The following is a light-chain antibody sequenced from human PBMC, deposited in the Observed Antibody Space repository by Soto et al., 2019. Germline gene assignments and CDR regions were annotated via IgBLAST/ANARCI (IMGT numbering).Light chain of an antibody. CDR1: SSDVGGYNY. V-gene: IGLV2-14*01. CDR3: SSYTSSNTLV. Sequence: QSVLTQPASVSGSPGQSITISCTGTSSDVGGYNYVSWYQQHPGKAPKVMIYEVSNRPSGLSDRFSGSKSGNTASLTISGLQAEDEADYYCSSYTSSNTLVFGSGTKLTVL. CDR2: EVS. J-gene: IGLJ1*01.